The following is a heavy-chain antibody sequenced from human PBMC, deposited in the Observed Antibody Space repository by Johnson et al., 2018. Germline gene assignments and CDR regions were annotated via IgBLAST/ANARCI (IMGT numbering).Heavy chain of an antibody. CDR2: MNPKSGNT. J-gene: IGHJ3*02. V-gene: IGHV1-8*01. Sequence: QVQLVQSGAEVKKPGASXKVSCKASGYTFTSYDINWVRQATGQGPEWMGWMNPKSGNTGYAQTFQGRVTMTWDSSISTAYMELSSLRSGDTAVYYCASAWMGGHDAFDIWGQGTRVTVSS. D-gene: IGHD1-26*01. CDR1: GYTFTSYD. CDR3: ASAWMGGHDAFDI.